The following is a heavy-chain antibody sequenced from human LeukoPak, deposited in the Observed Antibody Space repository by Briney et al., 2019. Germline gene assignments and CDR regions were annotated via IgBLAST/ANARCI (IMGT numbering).Heavy chain of an antibody. CDR3: ARDPGKPMVRGAVNYYFDY. CDR2: ISYDGSNN. D-gene: IGHD3-10*01. J-gene: IGHJ4*02. Sequence: GGSLRLSCAASGFTFSSYAMHWVRQAPGKGLEWVAVISYDGSNNYYADSVKGRFTISRDNSKNTLYLQMNSLRAEDTAVYYCARDPGKPMVRGAVNYYFDYWGQGTLVTVSS. CDR1: GFTFSSYA. V-gene: IGHV3-30*04.